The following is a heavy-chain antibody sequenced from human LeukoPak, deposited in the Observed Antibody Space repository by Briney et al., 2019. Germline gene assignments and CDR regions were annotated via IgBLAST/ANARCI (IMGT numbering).Heavy chain of an antibody. Sequence: SETLSLTCTVSGGSISSGSYYWSWIRQPAGKGLEWIGRIYTSGSTNYNPSLKSRVTISVDTSKNQFSLKLSSVTAADTAVHYCARDGGSYYYDSSGYHLFDYWGQGTLVTVSS. V-gene: IGHV4-61*02. D-gene: IGHD3-22*01. CDR3: ARDGGSYYYDSSGYHLFDY. CDR1: GGSISSGSYY. J-gene: IGHJ4*02. CDR2: IYTSGST.